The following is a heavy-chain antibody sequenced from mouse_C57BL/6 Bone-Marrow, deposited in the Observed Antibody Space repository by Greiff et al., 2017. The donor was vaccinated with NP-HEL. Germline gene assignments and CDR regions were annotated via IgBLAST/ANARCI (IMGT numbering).Heavy chain of an antibody. D-gene: IGHD2-1*01. CDR3: AREGATGNYDAMDY. CDR1: GYTFTSYW. Sequence: QVQLQQPGAELVKPGASVKMSCKASGYTFTSYWITWVKQRHGQGLEWIGDLYTGSGSTNYNEKFKSKATLTVDTSSSTAYMQLSILTSEDSAVYYCAREGATGNYDAMDYWGQGTSVTVSS. CDR2: LYTGSGST. J-gene: IGHJ4*01. V-gene: IGHV1-55*01.